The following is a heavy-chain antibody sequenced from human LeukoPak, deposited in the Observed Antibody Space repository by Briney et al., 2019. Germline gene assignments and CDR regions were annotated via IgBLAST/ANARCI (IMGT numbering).Heavy chain of an antibody. CDR3: ARGSWYPRFDP. CDR1: GGSFSSGAHF. D-gene: IGHD6-13*01. V-gene: IGHV4-30-2*01. Sequence: NPSETLSLTCTISGGSFSSGAHFWSWIRQLPGEGLEWIGYIHHSGRTYYNPSLRSRVTISVDRSKNQFSLKLSSVTAADTAVYYCARGSWYPRFDPWGQGTLVTVSS. CDR2: IHHSGRT. J-gene: IGHJ5*02.